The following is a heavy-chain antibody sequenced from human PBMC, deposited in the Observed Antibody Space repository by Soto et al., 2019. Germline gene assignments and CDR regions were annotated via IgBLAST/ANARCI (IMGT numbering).Heavy chain of an antibody. CDR2: IRGSGGST. J-gene: IGHJ6*02. V-gene: IGHV3-23*01. Sequence: EVQLLESGGGLVQPGGSLRLSCAASGFAFSSYAMSWVRQAPGKGLEWVSAIRGSGGSTYYADSVKGRFTISRDNSKNTLYLQMKSLRAEDTAVYYSAKSLGEYVDSSGLHYYCYGMAVWGQSTTVTVSS. CDR3: AKSLGEYVDSSGLHYYCYGMAV. CDR1: GFAFSSYA. D-gene: IGHD3-22*01.